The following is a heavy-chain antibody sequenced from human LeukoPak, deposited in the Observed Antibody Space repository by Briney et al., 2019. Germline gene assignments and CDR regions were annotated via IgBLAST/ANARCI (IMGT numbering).Heavy chain of an antibody. D-gene: IGHD3-16*01. J-gene: IGHJ4*02. CDR3: GKASWVSSTDAVR. CDR1: GLSYSSFD. Sequence: GLSLRLSCAASGLSYSSFDMIWVRQGPARGLEWVSSNRGNGETFYADYVKGRFTLFSDSSRNTVYFQLNSLGLEDTAIYYCGKASWVSSTDAVRWGQGTLVTVSS. V-gene: IGHV3-23*01. CDR2: NRGNGET.